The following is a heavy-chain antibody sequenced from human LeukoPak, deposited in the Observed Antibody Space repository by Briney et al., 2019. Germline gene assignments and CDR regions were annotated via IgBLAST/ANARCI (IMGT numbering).Heavy chain of an antibody. CDR1: GYTFTGYY. J-gene: IGHJ4*02. V-gene: IGHV1-2*02. CDR3: ARAGYGDHFDY. D-gene: IGHD4-17*01. Sequence: ASVKVSCKASGYTFTGYYMHWVQQAPGQGLEWMGWINPNSGGTNYARKFQGRVTMTRDTSISTAYMELSRLRSDDTAVYYCARAGYGDHFDYWGQGTLVTVSS. CDR2: INPNSGGT.